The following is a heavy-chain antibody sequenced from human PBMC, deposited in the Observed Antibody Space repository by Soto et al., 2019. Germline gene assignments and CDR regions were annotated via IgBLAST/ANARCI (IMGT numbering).Heavy chain of an antibody. Sequence: GGSLRLSCAASGFTFSSYGMHWVRQAPGKGLEWVAVIWYDGSNKYYADSVKGRFTISRDNSKNTLYLQMNSLRAEDTAVYYCARDGIVVVPAAIGWFDPWGQGTLVTVSS. CDR1: GFTFSSYG. D-gene: IGHD2-2*01. V-gene: IGHV3-33*01. J-gene: IGHJ5*02. CDR2: IWYDGSNK. CDR3: ARDGIVVVPAAIGWFDP.